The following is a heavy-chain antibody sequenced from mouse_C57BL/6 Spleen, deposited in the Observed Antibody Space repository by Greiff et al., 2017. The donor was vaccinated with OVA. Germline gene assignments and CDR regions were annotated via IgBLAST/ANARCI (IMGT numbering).Heavy chain of an antibody. V-gene: IGHV1-15*01. D-gene: IGHD2-1*01. CDR1: GYTFTDYE. CDR3: TRRGNLYYFDY. J-gene: IGHJ2*01. CDR2: IDPETGGT. Sequence: SGAELVRPGASVTLSCKASGYTFTDYEMHWVKQTPVHGLEWIGAIDPETGGTAYNQKFKGKAILTADKSSSTAYMELRSLTSEYSAVYYCTRRGNLYYFDYWGQGTTLTVSS.